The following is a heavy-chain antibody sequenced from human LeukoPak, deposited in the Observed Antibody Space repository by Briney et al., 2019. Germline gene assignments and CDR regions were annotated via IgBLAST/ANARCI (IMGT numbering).Heavy chain of an antibody. Sequence: ASVKVSCMASGYTFTGYYMHWVRQAPGQGLEWMGWINPNSGGTNYAQKFQGRVTMTRDTSISTAYMELSRLRSDDTAVYYCARWLQLLDYFDYWGQGTLVTVSS. CDR2: INPNSGGT. J-gene: IGHJ4*02. D-gene: IGHD5-24*01. CDR1: GYTFTGYY. V-gene: IGHV1-2*02. CDR3: ARWLQLLDYFDY.